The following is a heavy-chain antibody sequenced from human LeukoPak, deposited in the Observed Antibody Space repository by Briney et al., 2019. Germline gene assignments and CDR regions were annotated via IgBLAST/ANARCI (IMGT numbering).Heavy chain of an antibody. D-gene: IGHD1-1*01. CDR2: ITAYNGNR. Sequence: ASVKVSCKTSGYTFSNYGISWVRQTPGQGLEWMGWITAYNGNRLYAQRFQGRITLTTDTSTSTSYMELRSLEYDDTAIYYCARDNDKVVDHWGQGTLVTVSS. CDR1: GYTFSNYG. J-gene: IGHJ4*01. CDR3: ARDNDKVVDH. V-gene: IGHV1-18*01.